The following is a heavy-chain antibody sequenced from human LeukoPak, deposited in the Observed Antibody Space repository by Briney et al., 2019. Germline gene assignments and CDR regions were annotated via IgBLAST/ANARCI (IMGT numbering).Heavy chain of an antibody. CDR2: INPNSGGT. J-gene: IGHJ4*02. Sequence: SVKVPCKASGYTFTGYYMHWVRQAPGQGLEWMGWINPNSGGTNYAQKFQGWVTMTRDTSISTAYMELSRLRSDDTAVYYCAREYLYCTNGVCWPLSTPDYYFDYWGQGTLVTVSS. V-gene: IGHV1-2*04. CDR1: GYTFTGYY. D-gene: IGHD2-8*01. CDR3: AREYLYCTNGVCWPLSTPDYYFDY.